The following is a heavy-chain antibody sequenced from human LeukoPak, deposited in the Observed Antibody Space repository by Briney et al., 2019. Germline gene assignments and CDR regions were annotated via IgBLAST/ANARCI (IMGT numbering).Heavy chain of an antibody. CDR3: AKSKVHSSGYYSPPNYYFDY. CDR1: GSTFSSYG. CDR2: IRYDGSNK. Sequence: GGSLRLSCAASGSTFSSYGMHWVRQAPGKGLEWVAFIRYDGSNKYYADSVKGRFTISRDNSKNTLYLQMNSLRAEDTAVYYCAKSKVHSSGYYSPPNYYFDYWGQGTLVTVSS. J-gene: IGHJ4*02. V-gene: IGHV3-30*02. D-gene: IGHD3-22*01.